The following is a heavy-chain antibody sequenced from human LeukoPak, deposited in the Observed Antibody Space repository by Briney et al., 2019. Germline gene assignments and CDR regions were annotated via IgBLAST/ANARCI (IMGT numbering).Heavy chain of an antibody. CDR2: MNPNSGNT. D-gene: IGHD3-9*01. V-gene: IGHV1-8*02. J-gene: IGHJ6*03. CDR1: GYTFTSYD. Sequence: ASVKVSCKASGYTFTSYDINWVRQATGQGLEWMGWMNPNSGNTGYAQKFQGRVTMTRNTSISTAYMELSSLRSEDTAVYYCARGRLLRYFDWLLNYYYYMDVWGKGTTVTISS. CDR3: ARGRLLRYFDWLLNYYYYMDV.